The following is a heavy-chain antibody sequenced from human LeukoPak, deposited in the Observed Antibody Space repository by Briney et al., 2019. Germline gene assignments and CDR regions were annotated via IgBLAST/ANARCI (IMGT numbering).Heavy chain of an antibody. D-gene: IGHD3-16*01. Sequence: GGSLRLSCAASGFTVSDNYMSWVRQPPGKGLEWVSFIYSGTNTYYADSVNGRFTTSRDNSKNTVVLQMASLRVQDTAVYFCARDGGSGIRYDDYIYYGMDVWGQGTTVTVSS. CDR3: ARDGGSGIRYDDYIYYGMDV. CDR1: GFTVSDNY. J-gene: IGHJ6*02. V-gene: IGHV3-53*01. CDR2: IYSGTNT.